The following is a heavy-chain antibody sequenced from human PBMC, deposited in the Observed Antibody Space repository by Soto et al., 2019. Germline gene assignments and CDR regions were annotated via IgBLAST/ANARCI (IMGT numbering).Heavy chain of an antibody. D-gene: IGHD3-3*01. CDR2: ISDSGDTT. J-gene: IGHJ4*02. CDR3: AKHSRTYDFWSGAVKGAFDI. V-gene: IGHV3-23*01. CDR1: GFTFSGYA. Sequence: GGSLRLSCAASGFTFSGYAISWVRQAPGKGLEWVSGISDSGDTTHYADSVMGRFTISRDNSKNTLYLQMNSLRAEDTAVYYCAKHSRTYDFWSGAVKGAFDIWGQGTQVTVSS.